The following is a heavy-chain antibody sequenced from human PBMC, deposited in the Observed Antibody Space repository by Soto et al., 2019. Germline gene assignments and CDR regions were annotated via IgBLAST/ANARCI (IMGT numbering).Heavy chain of an antibody. CDR1: GFTFDDYA. CDR3: AKDVITTSYYYFYLDV. CDR2: INWKSDSI. J-gene: IGHJ6*03. Sequence: EVQLVESGGGLVQPGRSLRLSCAASGFTFDDYAMHWFRQAPGKGLEWVSGINWKSDSIGYADSVKGRFTISRDNAKNTLYLEMNSLRAEDTAFYYCAKDVITTSYYYFYLDVWGKGTTVTVSS. V-gene: IGHV3-9*01. D-gene: IGHD1-1*01.